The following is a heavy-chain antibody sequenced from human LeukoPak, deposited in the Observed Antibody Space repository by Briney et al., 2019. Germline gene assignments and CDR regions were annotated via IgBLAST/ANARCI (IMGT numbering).Heavy chain of an antibody. V-gene: IGHV4-31*03. J-gene: IGHJ5*02. D-gene: IGHD3-10*01. CDR2: IYYSGST. CDR1: GGSISSGDYY. Sequence: NPSETLSLTCTVSGGSISSGDYYWSWIRQHPGKGLEWIGYIYYSGSTYYNPSLKSRVTISVDTSKNQFSLKLSSVTAADTAVYYCARGKDYYGSGSYYNAKPRPLNWFDPWGQGTLVTVSS. CDR3: ARGKDYYGSGSYYNAKPRPLNWFDP.